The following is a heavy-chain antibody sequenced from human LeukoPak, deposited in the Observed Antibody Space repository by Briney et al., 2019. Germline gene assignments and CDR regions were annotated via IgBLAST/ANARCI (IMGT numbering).Heavy chain of an antibody. V-gene: IGHV3-30*04. CDR1: GFTFSSYA. CDR3: AKGTAMVRYYFDY. Sequence: GRSLRLSCAASGFTFSSYAMHWVRQAPGKGLEWVAVISYDGSNKYYADSVKGRFTISRDNSKNTLYLQMNSLRAEDTAVYYCAKGTAMVRYYFDYWGQGTLVTVSS. D-gene: IGHD5-18*01. J-gene: IGHJ4*02. CDR2: ISYDGSNK.